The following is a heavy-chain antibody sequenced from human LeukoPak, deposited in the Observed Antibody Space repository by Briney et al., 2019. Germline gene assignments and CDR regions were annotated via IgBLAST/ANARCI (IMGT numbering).Heavy chain of an antibody. CDR1: GFNFNSNA. CDR3: ANLRWSSQADY. V-gene: IGHV3-30*02. Sequence: GGSLRLSCATSGFNFNSNAMIWVRQAPGKGLEWVAFIRYDGSNKYYADSVKGRFTISRDNSKNTLYLQMNSLRAEDTAVYYCANLRWSSQADYWGQGTLVTVSS. J-gene: IGHJ4*02. CDR2: IRYDGSNK. D-gene: IGHD4-23*01.